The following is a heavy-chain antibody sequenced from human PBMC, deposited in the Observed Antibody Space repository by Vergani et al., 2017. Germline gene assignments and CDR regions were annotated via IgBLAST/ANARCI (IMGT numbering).Heavy chain of an antibody. Sequence: QVQLVQSGAEVKKPGASVKVSCKASGYTFTSYDINWVRQTTGQGLEWMGWMNPNSGNTGYAQKFQGRVTMTRNTSISTAYMGLSSLRSEDTAVYYCARRSWYIRPFDYWGQGTLVTVSS. CDR1: GYTFTSYD. V-gene: IGHV1-8*01. J-gene: IGHJ4*02. CDR2: MNPNSGNT. CDR3: ARRSWYIRPFDY. D-gene: IGHD6-13*01.